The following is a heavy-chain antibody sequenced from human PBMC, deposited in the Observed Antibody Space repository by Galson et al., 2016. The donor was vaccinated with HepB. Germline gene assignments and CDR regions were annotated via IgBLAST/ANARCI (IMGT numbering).Heavy chain of an antibody. D-gene: IGHD1-14*01. CDR3: AKRYGLFDY. CDR2: ISGSGGST. CDR1: GFTFSSHA. V-gene: IGHV3-23*01. Sequence: SLRLSCAASGFTFSSHAMSWVRQAPGKGLEWVSGISGSGGSTYYADSVQGRFIISRANSKNTLYVQMHGLRAEDTAVYYCAKRYGLFDYWGQGTLVTVSA. J-gene: IGHJ4*02.